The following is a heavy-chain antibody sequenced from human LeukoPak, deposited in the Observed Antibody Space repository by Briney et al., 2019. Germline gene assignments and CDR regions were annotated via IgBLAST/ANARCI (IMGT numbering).Heavy chain of an antibody. D-gene: IGHD6-13*01. CDR3: ARDRDSSSLSLFGC. Sequence: SVKVSCKASGGTFSSYAIGWVRQAPGQGLEWMGGIIPIFGTANYAQKFQGRVTITADESTSTAYMELSSLRSEDTAVYYCARDRDSSSLSLFGCWGQGTLVTVSS. CDR2: IIPIFGTA. J-gene: IGHJ4*02. CDR1: GGTFSSYA. V-gene: IGHV1-69*13.